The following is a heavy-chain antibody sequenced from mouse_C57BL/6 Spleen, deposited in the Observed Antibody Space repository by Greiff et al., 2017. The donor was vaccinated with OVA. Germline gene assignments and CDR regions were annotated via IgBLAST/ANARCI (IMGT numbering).Heavy chain of an antibody. J-gene: IGHJ1*03. V-gene: IGHV5-4*01. CDR2: ISDGGSYT. CDR3: ARDIARGFDV. CDR1: GFTFSSYA. Sequence: DVKLVESGGGLVKPGGSLKLSCAASGFTFSSYAMSWVRQTPEKRLEWVATISDGGSYTYYPDNVKGRFTISRDNAKNNLYLQMSHLKSEDTAMYYCARDIARGFDVWGTGTTVTVSS. D-gene: IGHD2-12*01.